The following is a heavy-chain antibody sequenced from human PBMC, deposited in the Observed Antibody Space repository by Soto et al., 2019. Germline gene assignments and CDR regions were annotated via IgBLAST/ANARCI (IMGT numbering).Heavy chain of an antibody. CDR3: ARQTVNSGWHYGNWFDP. D-gene: IGHD6-19*01. V-gene: IGHV1-8*01. Sequence: ASVKVSCKASGYTFTSYDVMWVRQATGQGLEWMGWVNPNSGNTDSAQKFQGRVTMTWDTSINTAYMELSSLRSEDTAVYYCARQTVNSGWHYGNWFDPWGQGTLVTVSS. J-gene: IGHJ5*02. CDR2: VNPNSGNT. CDR1: GYTFTSYD.